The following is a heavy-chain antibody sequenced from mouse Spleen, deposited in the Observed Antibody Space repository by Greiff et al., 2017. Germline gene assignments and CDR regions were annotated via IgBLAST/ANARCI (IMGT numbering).Heavy chain of an antibody. CDR1: GYTFTSYY. CDR3: TRLDSSGHEYYFDY. Sequence: VKLQESGAELVKPGASVKLSCKASGYTFTSYYMYWVKQRPGQGLEWIGEINPSNGGTNFNEKFKSKATLTVDKSSSTAYMQLSSLTSEDSAVYYCTRLDSSGHEYYFDYWGQGTTLTVSS. J-gene: IGHJ2*01. D-gene: IGHD3-2*01. CDR2: INPSNGGT. V-gene: IGHV1S16*01.